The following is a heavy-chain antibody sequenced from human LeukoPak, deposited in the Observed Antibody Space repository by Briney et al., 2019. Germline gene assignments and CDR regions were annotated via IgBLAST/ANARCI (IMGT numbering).Heavy chain of an antibody. V-gene: IGHV4-34*01. D-gene: IGHD2-21*02. CDR1: GGSFSGYY. CDR3: ARGEVNLAYCGGDCYSKEEFDY. J-gene: IGHJ4*02. Sequence: SETLSLTCAVYGGSFSGYYWSWLRQPPGKGLEWLGEINHSGSTNYNPSLKSRVTISVDTSKNQFSLKLSSVTAADTAVYYCARGEVNLAYCGGDCYSKEEFDYWGQGALVTVSS. CDR2: INHSGST.